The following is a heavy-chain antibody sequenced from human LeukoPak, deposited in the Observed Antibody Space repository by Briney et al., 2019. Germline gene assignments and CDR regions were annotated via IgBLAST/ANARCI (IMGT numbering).Heavy chain of an antibody. CDR1: GFTFSSYA. CDR2: IIGSGGST. CDR3: ARGGENGDYVDY. V-gene: IGHV3-23*01. J-gene: IGHJ4*02. D-gene: IGHD3-16*01. Sequence: GGSLRLSCAASGFTFSSYAMYWVRQAPGKGLEWVSVIIGSGGSTYYADSVKGRFTISRDNAKNTLYLQMNSLRAEDTAVYYCARGGENGDYVDYWGQGTLVTVSS.